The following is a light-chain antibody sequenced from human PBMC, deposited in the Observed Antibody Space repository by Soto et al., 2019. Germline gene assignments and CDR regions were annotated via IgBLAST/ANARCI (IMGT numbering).Light chain of an antibody. CDR2: DAS. CDR3: QHDDNLPPFT. V-gene: IGKV1-33*01. CDR1: QDISNY. J-gene: IGKJ3*01. Sequence: DIQMTQSPSSLSASVVDRVTITCQASQDISNYLNWYQQKPGKDPKLLIYDASNLETGVPSSFSGCVSGTDFTFTNSGLQPEVMATYYCQHDDNLPPFTFGPGTKVDI.